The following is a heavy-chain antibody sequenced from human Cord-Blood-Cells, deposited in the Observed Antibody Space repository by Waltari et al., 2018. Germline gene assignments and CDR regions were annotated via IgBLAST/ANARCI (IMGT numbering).Heavy chain of an antibody. CDR3: ARVSAVTTFYFDY. Sequence: QVQLVQSGAEVKKPGASVKVSCKASGYTFTGYYMPWVRQAPGQGLEWMGWINPNSGGTNYAQKFQGWVTMTRDTSISTAYMELSRLRSDDTAVYYCARVSAVTTFYFDYWGQGTLVTVSS. D-gene: IGHD4-17*01. J-gene: IGHJ4*02. CDR1: GYTFTGYY. CDR2: INPNSGGT. V-gene: IGHV1-2*04.